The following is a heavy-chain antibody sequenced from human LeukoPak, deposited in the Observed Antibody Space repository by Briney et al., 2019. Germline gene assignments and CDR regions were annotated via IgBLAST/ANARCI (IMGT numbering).Heavy chain of an antibody. V-gene: IGHV3-66*02. CDR3: ARSLKDIVVVPAATVAFDI. J-gene: IGHJ3*02. CDR2: IYSGGST. CDR1: GFTVSSNY. D-gene: IGHD2-2*01. Sequence: GRSLRLSCAASGFTVSSNYMSWVRQAPGKGLEWGSVIYSGGSTYYADSVKGRFTISRDNSKNTLYLQMNSLRAEDTAVYYCARSLKDIVVVPAATVAFDIWGQGTMVTVSS.